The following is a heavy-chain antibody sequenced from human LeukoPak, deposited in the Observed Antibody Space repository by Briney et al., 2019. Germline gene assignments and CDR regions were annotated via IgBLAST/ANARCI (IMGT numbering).Heavy chain of an antibody. CDR3: ARDYYYDSSGYSYFDY. CDR1: GFTFSSYS. Sequence: GGSLRLSCAASGFTFSSYSMNWVRQAPGKGLEWVSSISSSSSYIYYADSVKGRFTISRDNAKNSLYLQMNSLRAEDTAVYYCARDYYYDSSGYSYFDYWGQGTLVTVSS. D-gene: IGHD3-22*01. CDR2: ISSSSSYI. J-gene: IGHJ4*02. V-gene: IGHV3-21*01.